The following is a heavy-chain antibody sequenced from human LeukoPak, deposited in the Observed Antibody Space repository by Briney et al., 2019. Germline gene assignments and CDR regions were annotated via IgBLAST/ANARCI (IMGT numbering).Heavy chain of an antibody. CDR2: IYYSGST. CDR3: ARVKRKYQLLKPLHETPSHYFDY. J-gene: IGHJ4*02. Sequence: NPSETLSLTCTVSGGSISSSSYYWDWIRQPPGKGLEWIGTIYYSGSTYYNPSLKSRVTISLDTSKNQFSLKVSSVTAADTAVYYCARVKRKYQLLKPLHETPSHYFDYWGQGTLVTVSS. CDR1: GGSISSSSYY. D-gene: IGHD2-2*01. V-gene: IGHV4-39*07.